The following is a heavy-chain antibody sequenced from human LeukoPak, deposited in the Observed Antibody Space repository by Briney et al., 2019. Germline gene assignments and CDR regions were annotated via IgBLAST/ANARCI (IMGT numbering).Heavy chain of an antibody. CDR1: GYTFTSYG. CDR2: ISTYNGNT. CDR3: ARGFGIGDLLDY. V-gene: IGHV1-18*01. J-gene: IGHJ4*02. D-gene: IGHD3-10*01. Sequence: SVNVSRKASGYTFTSYGISWVRQAPGQGLEWMGWISTYNGNTNYAQKVQGRVTMTTDTSTSTAYMELRSLRSDDTAVYYCARGFGIGDLLDYWGQGSLVPVSS.